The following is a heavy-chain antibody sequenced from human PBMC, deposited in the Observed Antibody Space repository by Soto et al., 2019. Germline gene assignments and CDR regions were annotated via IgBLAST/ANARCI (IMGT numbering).Heavy chain of an antibody. CDR1: GGSISSYY. Sequence: SETLSLTCTVSGGSISSYYWSWIRQPPGKGLEWIGYIYYSGSTNYNPSLKSRVTISVDTSKNQFSLKLSSVTAADTAVYYCASSNFAAAGFYSYAMDFWCRGLMVTVSS. CDR2: IYYSGST. J-gene: IGHJ6*02. D-gene: IGHD6-13*01. CDR3: ASSNFAAAGFYSYAMDF. V-gene: IGHV4-59*01.